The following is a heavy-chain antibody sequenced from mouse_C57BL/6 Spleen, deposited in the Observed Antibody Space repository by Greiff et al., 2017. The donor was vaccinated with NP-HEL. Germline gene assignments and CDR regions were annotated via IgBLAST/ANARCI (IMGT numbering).Heavy chain of an antibody. J-gene: IGHJ1*03. CDR2: IDPSDIET. V-gene: IGHV1-52*01. D-gene: IGHD1-1*01. Sequence: QVQLQQPGAELVRPGSSVKLSCKASGYTFTSYWMHWVKQRPIQGLEWIGNIDPSDIETHYNQKFKDKATLTVDKSSSTAYMQLSSLTSEDSAVYYCARQIYYGSSYWYFDVWGTGTTVTVSS. CDR1: GYTFTSYW. CDR3: ARQIYYGSSYWYFDV.